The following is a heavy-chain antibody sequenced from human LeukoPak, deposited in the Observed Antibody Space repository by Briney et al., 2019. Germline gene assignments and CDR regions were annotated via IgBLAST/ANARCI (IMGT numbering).Heavy chain of an antibody. D-gene: IGHD5-12*01. J-gene: IGHJ4*02. Sequence: GGSLRLSCAASGFTFSSYAMSWVRQAPGKGLEWVSTFSGSGGSTYYADSVKGRFTISRDNSKNTLYLQMNSLRAGDTAVYYCARGPSGYHNTGGQGTLVTVSS. CDR1: GFTFSSYA. CDR3: ARGPSGYHNT. CDR2: FSGSGGST. V-gene: IGHV3-23*01.